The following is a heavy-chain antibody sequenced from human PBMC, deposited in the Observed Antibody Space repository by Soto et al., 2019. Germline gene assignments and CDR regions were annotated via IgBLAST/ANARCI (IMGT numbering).Heavy chain of an antibody. D-gene: IGHD3-9*01. CDR1: GYSFTSYW. V-gene: IGHV5-10-1*01. CDR2: IDPSDSYT. CDR3: ARQAILTGYSWSGTPDDY. J-gene: IGHJ4*02. Sequence: GESLKISCKGSGYSFTSYWISWVRQMPGKGLEWMGRIDPSDSYTNYSPSFQGHVIISADKSISTAYLQWSSLKASDTAMYYCARQAILTGYSWSGTPDDYWGQGTLVTVSS.